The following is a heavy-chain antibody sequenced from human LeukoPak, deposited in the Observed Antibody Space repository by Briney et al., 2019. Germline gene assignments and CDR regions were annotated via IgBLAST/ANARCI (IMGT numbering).Heavy chain of an antibody. J-gene: IGHJ5*02. CDR3: ARDRYAATGWFDP. Sequence: SETLSLTCTVSRGSISSGNYYWSWIRQPAGKGLEWIGRFHTRGSTNYNPSLKSRVTISVDTSKNQFSLKLSSVTAADTAVYYCARDRYAATGWFDPWGQGTLVTVSS. CDR2: FHTRGST. V-gene: IGHV4-61*02. D-gene: IGHD2-8*01. CDR1: RGSISSGNYY.